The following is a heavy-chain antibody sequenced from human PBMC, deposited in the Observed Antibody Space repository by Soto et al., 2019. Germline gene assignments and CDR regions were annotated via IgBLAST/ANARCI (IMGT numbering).Heavy chain of an antibody. CDR3: ARGGGDSGYGTYYYYYMDV. V-gene: IGHV1-3*01. Sequence: ASVKVSCKASGYTFTSYAMHWVRQAPGQRLEWMGWINAGNGNTKYAQKFQGRVTMTRDTSASTAYMELSRLRSDDTAVYYCARGGGDSGYGTYYYYYMDVWGKGTTVTVS. J-gene: IGHJ6*03. CDR1: GYTFTSYA. D-gene: IGHD5-12*01. CDR2: INAGNGNT.